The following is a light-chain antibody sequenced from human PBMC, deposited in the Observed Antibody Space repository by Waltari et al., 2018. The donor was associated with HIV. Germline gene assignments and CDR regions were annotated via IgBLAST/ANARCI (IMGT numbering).Light chain of an antibody. Sequence: DILLTQSPATISVSPGGRVTVSCSARQTVDDKLAWYQPKPGQSPRLLIYHSSVSATGVPTRFGGAASATNFTLTITSLQSEDFALYFCQQYHHWPPLTFGGGSRVELK. CDR1: QTVDDK. CDR2: HSS. CDR3: QQYHHWPPLT. V-gene: IGKV3D-15*01. J-gene: IGKJ4*01.